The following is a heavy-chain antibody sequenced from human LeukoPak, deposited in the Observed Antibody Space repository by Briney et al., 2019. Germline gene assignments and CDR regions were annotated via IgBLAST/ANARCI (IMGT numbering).Heavy chain of an antibody. CDR2: ITSSGGIT. V-gene: IGHV3-23*01. J-gene: IGHJ4*02. CDR1: GFTFDTHA. Sequence: GGSLTLSCAASGFTFDTHAMSWVRQAPRQGLEWVSAITSSGGITYHADPVKGRFTISRDNSKNTLYLQMNSLRAEDTAVYYCAKGGEYSSDWYTFDYWGQGTLVTVSS. CDR3: AKGGEYSSDWYTFDY. D-gene: IGHD6-19*01.